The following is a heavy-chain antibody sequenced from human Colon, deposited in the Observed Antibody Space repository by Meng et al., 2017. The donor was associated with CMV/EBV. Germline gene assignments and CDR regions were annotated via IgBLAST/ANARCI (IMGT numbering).Heavy chain of an antibody. CDR1: GDSVSSNTAA. V-gene: IGHV6-1*01. CDR3: ARVLLWFGGGRYYGMDV. D-gene: IGHD3-10*01. Sequence: SQTLSLTCGISGDSVSSNTAAWNWIRQSPSRGLEWLGRTYYRSKWYNDYALSVKSRITINPDTSKNQFSLQLNSVTPEDTAVYYCARVLLWFGGGRYYGMDVWGQGTTVTVSS. CDR2: TYYRSKWYN. J-gene: IGHJ6*02.